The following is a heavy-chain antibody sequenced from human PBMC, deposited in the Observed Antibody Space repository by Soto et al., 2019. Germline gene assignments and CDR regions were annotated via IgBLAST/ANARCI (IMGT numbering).Heavy chain of an antibody. CDR3: ARRLFGSGWTLDS. CDR2: VYHTGST. CDR1: GASITTYY. Sequence: SETLSLTCDVSGASITTYYWSWIRQAPGKGLEWIGNVYHTGSTDYNPSLRSRVTISVDTSKNQFSLNMNSVTAADTAVYYCARRLFGSGWTLDSWGQGALVTVSS. J-gene: IGHJ4*02. D-gene: IGHD6-25*01. V-gene: IGHV4-59*13.